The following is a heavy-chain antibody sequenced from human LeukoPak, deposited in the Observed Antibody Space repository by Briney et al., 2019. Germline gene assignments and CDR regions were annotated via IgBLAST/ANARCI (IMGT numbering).Heavy chain of an antibody. CDR3: ARGVIAAASFDP. Sequence: KSSQTLSLTCTVSGGSISSGGYYWSWIRQHPGKGLEWIGYIYYSGSTYYNPSLKSRVTISVDTSKNQFSLKLSSVTAADTAVYYCARGVIAAASFDPWGQGTLVTVSS. CDR1: GGSISSGGYY. D-gene: IGHD6-13*01. J-gene: IGHJ5*02. CDR2: IYYSGST. V-gene: IGHV4-31*03.